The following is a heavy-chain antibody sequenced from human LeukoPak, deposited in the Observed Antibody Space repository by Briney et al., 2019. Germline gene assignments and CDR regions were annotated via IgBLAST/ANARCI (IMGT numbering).Heavy chain of an antibody. V-gene: IGHV3-23*01. D-gene: IGHD3-16*02. CDR1: GFTFSSCA. CDR2: ISGSGAIS. J-gene: IGHJ4*02. CDR3: VQDPRGFGGVLAADY. Sequence: PGGSLRLSCAASGFTFSSCAMNWVRQAPGKGLEWVSGISGSGAISYYADSAKGRFTISRDNSKNTLYLQLNSLRVEDTVIYYCVQDPRGFGGVLAADYWGQGTLVTVSS.